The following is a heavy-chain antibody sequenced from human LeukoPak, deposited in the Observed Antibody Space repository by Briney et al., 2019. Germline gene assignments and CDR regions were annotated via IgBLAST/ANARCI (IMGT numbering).Heavy chain of an antibody. CDR1: GYTFTGYY. J-gene: IGHJ3*02. V-gene: IGHV1-2*04. CDR2: INPNSGGT. Sequence: GASVKVSCKASGYTFTGYYMHWVRQAPGQGLEWMGWINPNSGGTNYAQKFRGWVTMTRDTSISTAYMELSRLRSDDTAVYYCARAAYYYDSSGYYSGGAFDIWGQGTMVTVSS. CDR3: ARAAYYYDSSGYYSGGAFDI. D-gene: IGHD3-22*01.